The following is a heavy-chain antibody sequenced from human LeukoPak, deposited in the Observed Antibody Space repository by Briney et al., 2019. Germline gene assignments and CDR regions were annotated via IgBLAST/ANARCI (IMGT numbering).Heavy chain of an antibody. CDR3: ARGRHYDITGFNPTYYFDS. Sequence: SETLSLTCTVSGASIVGSYWTWIRQSRGEGLQYVGYIYNTVDVNYSPSLKSRVTISIDMSRNQFSLTLNSVTTADTAIYYCARGRHYDITGFNPTYYFDSWGQGALVTVSS. CDR1: GASIVGSY. CDR2: IYNTVDV. D-gene: IGHD3-9*01. J-gene: IGHJ4*02. V-gene: IGHV4-59*01.